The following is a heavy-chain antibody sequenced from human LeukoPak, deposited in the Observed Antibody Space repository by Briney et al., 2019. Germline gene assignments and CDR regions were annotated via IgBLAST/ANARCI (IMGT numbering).Heavy chain of an antibody. D-gene: IGHD3-16*01. CDR1: GGSISSYY. J-gene: IGHJ5*02. V-gene: IGHV4-34*01. Sequence: PSETLSLTCTVSGGSISSYYWSWIRQPPGKGLEWIGEINHSGSTNYNPSLKSRVTISVDTSKNQFSLKLSSVTAADTAVYYCASVIMTQNWFDPWGQGTLVTVSS. CDR3: ASVIMTQNWFDP. CDR2: INHSGST.